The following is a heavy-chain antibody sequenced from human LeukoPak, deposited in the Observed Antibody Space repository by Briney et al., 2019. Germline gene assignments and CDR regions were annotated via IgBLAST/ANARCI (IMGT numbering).Heavy chain of an antibody. CDR2: ISYDGSNK. V-gene: IGHV3-30-3*01. J-gene: IGHJ4*02. Sequence: GGSLRLSCAASGFTFSSYAMHWVRQAPGKGLEWVAVISYDGSNKYYADSVKGRFTISRDNSKNTLYLQMNSLRAEDTAVYYCARGGILESCGYWGQGTLVTVSS. CDR1: GFTFSSYA. D-gene: IGHD3-3*01. CDR3: ARGGILESCGY.